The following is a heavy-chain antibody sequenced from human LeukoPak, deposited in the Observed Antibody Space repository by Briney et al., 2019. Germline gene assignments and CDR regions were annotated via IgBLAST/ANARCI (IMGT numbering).Heavy chain of an antibody. D-gene: IGHD3-10*01. CDR1: GGSISSSSYY. V-gene: IGHV4-39*07. J-gene: IGHJ5*02. Sequence: SETLSLTCTVSGGSISSSSYYWGWIRQPPRKGLEWIGSIYYSGSTYYNPSLKSRVTISVDTSKNQFSLKLSSVTAADTAVYYCARDSMVRGGNWFDPWGQGTLVTVSS. CDR3: ARDSMVRGGNWFDP. CDR2: IYYSGST.